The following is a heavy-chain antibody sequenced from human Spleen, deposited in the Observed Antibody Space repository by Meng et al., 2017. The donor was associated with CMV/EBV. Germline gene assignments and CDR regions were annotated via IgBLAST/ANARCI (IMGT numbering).Heavy chain of an antibody. CDR2: IYYSGST. V-gene: IGHV4-59*12. D-gene: IGHD1-26*01. CDR1: GGSISSYY. J-gene: IGHJ5*02. CDR3: ARDPIIGSYLGWFDP. Sequence: SETLSLTCTVSGGSISSYYWNWIRQPPGKGLEWIGYIYYSGSTNYNPSLKSRVTISVDTSKNQFSLKLSSVTAEDTAVYYCARDPIIGSYLGWFDPWGQGTLVTVSS.